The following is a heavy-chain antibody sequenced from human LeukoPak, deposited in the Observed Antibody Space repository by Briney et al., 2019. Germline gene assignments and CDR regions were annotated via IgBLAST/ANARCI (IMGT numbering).Heavy chain of an antibody. J-gene: IGHJ4*02. CDR1: GGYISSSNW. D-gene: IGHD2-2*01. CDR2: IYHSGNT. V-gene: IGHV4-4*02. CDR3: ARGTHCSSTSCYVYFDY. Sequence: PSETLSLTCAVSGGYISSSNWWSWVRQPPGKGLEWIGEIYHSGNTNYNPSLKSRVTISVDKSKNQFSLKLSSVTAADTAVYYCARGTHCSSTSCYVYFDYWGQGTLVTVSS.